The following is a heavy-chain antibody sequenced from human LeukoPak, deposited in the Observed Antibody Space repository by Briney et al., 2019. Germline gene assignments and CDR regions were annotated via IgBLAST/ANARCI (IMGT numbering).Heavy chain of an antibody. V-gene: IGHV1-69*13. CDR1: GGTFSSYA. D-gene: IGHD3-22*01. CDR2: IIPIFGTA. CDR3: ARAYTRITMIVVVIGPLDY. Sequence: SVTVSFKASGGTFSSYAISWVRQAPGQGLEWMGGIIPIFGTANYAQKFQGRVTITADESTSTAYMELSRLRSEDTAVYYCARAYTRITMIVVVIGPLDYWGQGTLVTVSS. J-gene: IGHJ4*02.